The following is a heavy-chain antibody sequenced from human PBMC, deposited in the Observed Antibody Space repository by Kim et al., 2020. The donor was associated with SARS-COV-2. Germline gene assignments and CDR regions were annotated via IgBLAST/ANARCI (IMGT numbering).Heavy chain of an antibody. CDR3: ARALWRKDYYYYYYGMDV. J-gene: IGHJ6*02. Sequence: SVKVSCKASGGTFSSYAISWVRQAPGQGLEWMGGIIPIFGTANYARKFQGRVTIIADESTSTAYMELSSLRSEDTAVYYCARALWRKDYYYYYYGMDVWGQGTTVTVSS. D-gene: IGHD3-3*01. V-gene: IGHV1-69*13. CDR1: GGTFSSYA. CDR2: IIPIFGTA.